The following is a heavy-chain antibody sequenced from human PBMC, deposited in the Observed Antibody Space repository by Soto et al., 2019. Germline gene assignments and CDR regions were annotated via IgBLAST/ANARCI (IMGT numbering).Heavy chain of an antibody. Sequence: SETLSLTCTVSGGSISSSSYYWVLIRQPPGKGLEWIGSISYSGSTYYNPSLKSRVTVSADTSNNHFSLRLTSVTAADTAVYYSARRLDFGNCYFTAPMDVWGKGTTVTVSS. CDR2: ISYSGST. CDR3: ARRLDFGNCYFTAPMDV. CDR1: GGSISSSSYY. J-gene: IGHJ6*03. V-gene: IGHV4-39*02. D-gene: IGHD3-3*01.